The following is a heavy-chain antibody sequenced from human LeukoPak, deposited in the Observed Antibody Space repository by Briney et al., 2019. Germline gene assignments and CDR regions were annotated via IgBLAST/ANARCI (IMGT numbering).Heavy chain of an antibody. Sequence: GGSLRLSCAASAFTFSEYYMTWLRQAPGKGLEWVSYIGTSGSPIYYAHSVKGRFTISRDDAKNSLYLRMTSLRADDTAVYYCARQYCSTTTCYTDYWGQGSLVTVSS. CDR2: IGTSGSPI. J-gene: IGHJ4*02. CDR1: AFTFSEYY. D-gene: IGHD2-2*02. V-gene: IGHV3-11*04. CDR3: ARQYCSTTTCYTDY.